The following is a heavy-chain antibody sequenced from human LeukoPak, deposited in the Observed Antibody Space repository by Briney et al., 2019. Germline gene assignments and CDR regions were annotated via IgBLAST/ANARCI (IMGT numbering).Heavy chain of an antibody. CDR2: IYYSGST. Sequence: PSETLSLTCTVSGGSISSYYWSWIRQPPGKGLEWIGYIYYSGSTNYNPSLKSRVTISVDTSKNQFSLKLSSVTAADTAVYYCARDDFDSGSYYVGYWGQGTLVTVSS. CDR1: GGSISSYY. J-gene: IGHJ4*02. CDR3: ARDDFDSGSYYVGY. V-gene: IGHV4-59*12. D-gene: IGHD1-26*01.